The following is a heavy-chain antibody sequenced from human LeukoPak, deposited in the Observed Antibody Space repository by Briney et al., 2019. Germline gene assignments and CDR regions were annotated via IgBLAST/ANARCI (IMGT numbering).Heavy chain of an antibody. CDR1: GYTFTGYY. CDR2: MSPHNGHT. J-gene: IGHJ3*01. Sequence: ASVKVSCKASGYTFTGYYMHWVRQAPGQGLEWMGLMSPHNGHTEYAQNFQGRVTMTRDTSTGTAYMELRSLRSEDTAVYYCARRTPRRGGTCYDAFDVWGQGTMVTVSS. CDR3: ARRTPRRGGTCYDAFDV. D-gene: IGHD2-15*01. V-gene: IGHV1-8*02.